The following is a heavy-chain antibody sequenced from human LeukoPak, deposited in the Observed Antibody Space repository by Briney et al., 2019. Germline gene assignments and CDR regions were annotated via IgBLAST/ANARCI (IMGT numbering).Heavy chain of an antibody. V-gene: IGHV3-66*01. CDR2: IHSGGTT. CDR1: GFTFSTNY. Sequence: PGGSLRLSCAASGFTFSTNYMSWGREAPGKGLEWGSVIHSGGTTDYADSVKGRFTISRDNSKNTLYLQMTTLSAADRAVYYRARVAAAGTFRPDYRTDVWGQGSTVTVSS. J-gene: IGHJ6*02. CDR3: ARVAAAGTFRPDYRTDV. D-gene: IGHD6-13*01.